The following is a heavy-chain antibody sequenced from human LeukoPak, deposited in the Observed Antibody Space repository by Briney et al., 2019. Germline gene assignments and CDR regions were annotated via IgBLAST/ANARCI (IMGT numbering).Heavy chain of an antibody. CDR3: AKGQYYYGSGSLFY. J-gene: IGHJ4*02. Sequence: SGGSLRLSCAASGFIFSSYAMSWVRQAPGKGLEWVSAISGSGGSTYYADSVKGRFTISRDNSKNTLYLQMNSLRAEDTAVYYCAKGQYYYGSGSLFYWGQGTLVTVSS. D-gene: IGHD3-10*01. CDR2: ISGSGGST. V-gene: IGHV3-23*01. CDR1: GFIFSSYA.